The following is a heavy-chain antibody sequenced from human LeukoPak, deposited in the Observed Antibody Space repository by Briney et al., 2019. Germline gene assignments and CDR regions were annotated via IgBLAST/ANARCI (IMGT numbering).Heavy chain of an antibody. CDR1: GFTFSTYT. J-gene: IGHJ4*02. Sequence: GGSLRLSCAASGFTFSTYTMNWVRQAPGKGLECVSSISSASTYIYNADSAKGRFTISRDNARNSLYLQMDSLRVEDTAVYYCARGQWPDYWGQGTLVTVSS. D-gene: IGHD6-19*01. V-gene: IGHV3-21*01. CDR2: ISSASTYI. CDR3: ARGQWPDY.